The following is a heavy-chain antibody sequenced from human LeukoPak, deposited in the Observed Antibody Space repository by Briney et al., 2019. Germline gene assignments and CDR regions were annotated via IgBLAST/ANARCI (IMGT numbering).Heavy chain of an antibody. J-gene: IGHJ5*02. V-gene: IGHV4-4*07. CDR1: GGSISSYY. CDR3: ARVAEPLTFGWLGYNWFDP. D-gene: IGHD6-19*01. CDR2: IYTSGST. Sequence: SETLSLTCTVSGGSISSYYWSWLRQPAGKGLEWIGRIYTSGSTNYNPSLKSRVTMSVDTSKNQFSLKLSSVTAADTAVYYCARVAEPLTFGWLGYNWFDPWGQGTLVTVSS.